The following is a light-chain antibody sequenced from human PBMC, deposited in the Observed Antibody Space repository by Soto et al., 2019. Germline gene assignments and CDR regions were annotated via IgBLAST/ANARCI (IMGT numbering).Light chain of an antibody. Sequence: DIQMTQSPSTLSASVGYRVPITCRASQNIRAWLAWYQQKPGKAPKLLIYKASNLYSGVPSRFSGSASGTEFTLTISSLQPDDFAIYYCHQYNSYPWTFGQGTKVDIK. J-gene: IGKJ1*01. CDR1: QNIRAW. V-gene: IGKV1-5*03. CDR3: HQYNSYPWT. CDR2: KAS.